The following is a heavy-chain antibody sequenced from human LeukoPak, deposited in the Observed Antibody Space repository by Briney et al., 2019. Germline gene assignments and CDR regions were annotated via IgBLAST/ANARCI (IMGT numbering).Heavy chain of an antibody. J-gene: IGHJ3*02. Sequence: EPGGSLRLSCAASGFTFSNYWMTWVRQAPGKGLEWVANIRQYGSEKYYVDSVKGRFTISRDNAKNSLYLQMNSLRAEDTAVYYCARSGPIDIWGQGTMVTVSS. D-gene: IGHD6-25*01. CDR1: GFTFSNYW. CDR3: ARSGPIDI. V-gene: IGHV3-7*03. CDR2: IRQYGSEK.